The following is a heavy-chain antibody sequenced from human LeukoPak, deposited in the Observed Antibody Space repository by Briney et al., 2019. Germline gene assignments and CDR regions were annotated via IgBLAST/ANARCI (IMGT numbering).Heavy chain of an antibody. D-gene: IGHD5-18*01. Sequence: GASVKVSCKASGYDLTTYALHWLRQAPGQRFEWLGWINAGHGRPEYSQKFQGRVTFTRDISANTAYMELTGLTSEDTGVYYCASLGEYSYVHFDYWGQGTLVTVSS. V-gene: IGHV1-3*01. CDR1: GYDLTTYA. J-gene: IGHJ4*02. CDR3: ASLGEYSYVHFDY. CDR2: INAGHGRP.